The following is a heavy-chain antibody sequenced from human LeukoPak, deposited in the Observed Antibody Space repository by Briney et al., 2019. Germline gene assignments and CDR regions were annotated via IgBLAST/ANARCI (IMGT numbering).Heavy chain of an antibody. D-gene: IGHD7-27*01. CDR3: ARQNWGVDY. CDR1: GYSFSSYW. CDR2: IYPGDSAT. J-gene: IGHJ4*02. V-gene: IGHV5-51*01. Sequence: GESLKISCKGSGYSFSSYWIAWVRQMPGKGLEWMGIIYPGDSATKYSPSFQGQVTVSADKSISTAYLQWSSLKASDTAMYYCARQNWGVDYWGQGTLATVSS.